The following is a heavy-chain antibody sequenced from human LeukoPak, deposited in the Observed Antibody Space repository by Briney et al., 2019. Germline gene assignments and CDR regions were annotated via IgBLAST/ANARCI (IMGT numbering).Heavy chain of an antibody. Sequence: GGSLRRSCAASGFTFSDYYMSWIRQAPGKGLEWVSYISSSGSTIYYADSVKGRFTISRDNAKNSLYLQMDSLRAEDTAVYYCARDLYYYDSSGLYPPGYWGQGTLVTVSS. V-gene: IGHV3-11*04. CDR3: ARDLYYYDSSGLYPPGY. D-gene: IGHD3-22*01. J-gene: IGHJ4*02. CDR1: GFTFSDYY. CDR2: ISSSGSTI.